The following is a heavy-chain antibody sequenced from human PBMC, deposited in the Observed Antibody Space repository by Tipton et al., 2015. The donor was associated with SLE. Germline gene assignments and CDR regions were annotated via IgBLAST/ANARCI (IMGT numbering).Heavy chain of an antibody. J-gene: IGHJ6*02. CDR1: GGSISSYY. D-gene: IGHD2-15*01. CDR2: VFYSGIT. CDR3: ARHCSGAGCTHRSVFYGMDV. Sequence: LRLSCTVSGGSISSYYWSWIRQPPGKGLEWIGNVFYSGITNDNPSLKSRITISVDSSKNQFSLRLNSVTAADTAVYFCARHCSGAGCTHRSVFYGMDVWGQGTTVNVSS. V-gene: IGHV4-59*08.